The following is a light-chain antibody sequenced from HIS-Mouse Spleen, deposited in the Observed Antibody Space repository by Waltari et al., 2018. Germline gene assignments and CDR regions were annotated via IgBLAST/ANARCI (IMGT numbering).Light chain of an antibody. CDR3: QQLNSYPPT. V-gene: IGKV1-9*01. CDR1: QGISSY. J-gene: IGKJ1*01. Sequence: DIQLTQSPSFLSASVGDRVTITCRASQGISSYLAWYQQKPGKAPKLLIYSASTLQSGVPSRLNVSGSGTEFTLTISSLQPEDFATYYCQQLNSYPPTFGQGTKVEIK. CDR2: SAS.